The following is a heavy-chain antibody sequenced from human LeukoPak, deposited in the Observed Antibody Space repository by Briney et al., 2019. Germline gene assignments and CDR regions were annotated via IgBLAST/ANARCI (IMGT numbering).Heavy chain of an antibody. D-gene: IGHD3-10*01. J-gene: IGHJ6*03. CDR1: GFTFSSYD. CDR3: AKGDGSYQYFYYYMDV. V-gene: IGHV3-30*02. Sequence: AGGSLRLSCAASGFTFSSYDMHWVRQAPGKGLEWVAFIRYDGNNKYHADSVKGRFTISRDNSKNTLYLQMNSLRAEDTAVYYCAKGDGSYQYFYYYMDVWGKGTTVTVSS. CDR2: IRYDGNNK.